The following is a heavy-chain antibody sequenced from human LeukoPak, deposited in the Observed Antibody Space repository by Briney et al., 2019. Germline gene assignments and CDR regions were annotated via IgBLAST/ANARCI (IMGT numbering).Heavy chain of an antibody. V-gene: IGHV1-18*01. Sequence: ASVKVSCKASGYAFSSYGISWVRQAPGQGLEWMGWISAYNGNTYYAQNLQGRVTMTTDTSTSAAYMELSSLRSEDTAVYYCARSAYDFWSGYEPYFDYWGQGTLVTVSS. CDR1: GYAFSSYG. CDR2: ISAYNGNT. J-gene: IGHJ4*02. CDR3: ARSAYDFWSGYEPYFDY. D-gene: IGHD3-3*01.